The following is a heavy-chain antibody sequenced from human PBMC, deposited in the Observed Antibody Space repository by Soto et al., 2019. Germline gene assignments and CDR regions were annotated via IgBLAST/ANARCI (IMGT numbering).Heavy chain of an antibody. CDR2: ISARGVSP. J-gene: IGHJ4*02. CDR3: AKGSIEYSASVDH. CDR1: GFPFSSYA. V-gene: IGHV3-23*01. Sequence: EVQLLESGGDLVQPGGSLGLACAASGFPFSSYALVWVGQAPGKGLEWVSVISARGVSPYFADSVKGRFTISRDNSKNGLSLEMNSLRAEDTGTYCCAKGSIEYSASVDHLGQGTLVLVSS. D-gene: IGHD5-12*01.